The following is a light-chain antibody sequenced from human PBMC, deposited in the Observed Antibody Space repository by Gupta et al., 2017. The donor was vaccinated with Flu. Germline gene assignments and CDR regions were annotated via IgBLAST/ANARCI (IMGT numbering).Light chain of an antibody. V-gene: IGLV2-11*01. J-gene: IGLJ1*01. CDR3: CSYAGSYTDV. CDR1: SSDVGGYNY. Sequence: QSALTQPRSVSGSPGQSVTISCTGTSSDVGGYNYVSWYQQHPGKAPKLMIYDVSKRPSGVPDRFSGSKSGNTASLTISGLQAEDKADYYCCSYAGSYTDVFGTGTKVTVL. CDR2: DVS.